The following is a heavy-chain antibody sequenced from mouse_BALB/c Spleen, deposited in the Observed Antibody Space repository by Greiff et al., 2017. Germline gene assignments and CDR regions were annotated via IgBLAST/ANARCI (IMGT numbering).Heavy chain of an antibody. CDR2: FYSGSGSI. Sequence: QVQLQQSGAELVKPGASVKLSCKASGYSFTEYIIHWVKQRSGQGLEWIGWFYSGSGSIKYNEKFKDKATLTADKSSSTVCMELSRLTSEDSAVYFCAKRESRISSAWFAYWGQGTLVTVSA. CDR1: GYSFTEYI. CDR3: AKRESRISSAWFAY. V-gene: IGHV1-62-2*01. J-gene: IGHJ3*01. D-gene: IGHD6-1*01.